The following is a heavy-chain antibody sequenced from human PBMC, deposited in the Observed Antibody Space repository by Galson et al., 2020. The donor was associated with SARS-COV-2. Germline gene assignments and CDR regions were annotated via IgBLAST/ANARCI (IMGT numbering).Heavy chain of an antibody. Sequence: LMISCAASGFTLSDHAMHWVRQAPGQGLEWAAQIFFEGSAKYYGDSVRGRFTISRDSSKNTVYLQMNNLIVDDTAEYYCARDGQSSRGWAFDYWGQGTLLTVSS. J-gene: IGHJ4*02. CDR3: ARDGQSSRGWAFDY. V-gene: IGHV3-33*01. D-gene: IGHD6-19*01. CDR1: GFTLSDHA. CDR2: IFFEGSAK.